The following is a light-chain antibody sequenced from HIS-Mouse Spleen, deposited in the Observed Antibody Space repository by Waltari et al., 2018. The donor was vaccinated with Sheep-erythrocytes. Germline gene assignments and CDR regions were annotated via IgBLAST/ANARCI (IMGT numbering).Light chain of an antibody. J-gene: IGLJ3*02. V-gene: IGLV2-14*03. CDR1: SSDVGGYNY. CDR2: DVS. Sequence: QSALTQPASVSGSPGQSITISCTGTSSDVGGYNYVSWYQQHPGKAPKLMIYDVSNRPSGVSNRFSGSQSGNTASLTSSGLQAEDEADYYCSSYTSSSTWVFGGGTKLTVL. CDR3: SSYTSSSTWV.